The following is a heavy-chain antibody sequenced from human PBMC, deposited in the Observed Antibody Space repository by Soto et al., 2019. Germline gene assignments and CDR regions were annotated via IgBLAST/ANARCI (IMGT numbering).Heavy chain of an antibody. CDR3: ARDPKTSGGQHWAFNYFDS. Sequence: GGSLRLSLAASGFSFSISPMHWVRQAPGKGPEWVALISYDGTNKFYADSVKGRFTISRDNSKSTLYLQVDSLRPEDAAVYYCARDPKTSGGQHWAFNYFDSWGQGTLVTVSS. CDR2: ISYDGTNK. D-gene: IGHD7-27*01. J-gene: IGHJ4*02. V-gene: IGHV3-30-3*01. CDR1: GFSFSISP.